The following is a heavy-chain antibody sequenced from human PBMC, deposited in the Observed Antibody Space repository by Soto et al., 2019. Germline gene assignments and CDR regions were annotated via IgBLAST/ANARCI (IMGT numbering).Heavy chain of an antibody. J-gene: IGHJ3*02. CDR2: IYYSGTT. V-gene: IGHV4-28*03. CDR1: GYSISSSNW. D-gene: IGHD2-2*02. Sequence: ASETLSLTCAVAGYSISSSNWWGWIRQPPGKGLEWIGYIYYSGTTYYNPSLKSRVTMSVDTSKNQFSLKLTSVTAVDTAVYYCARDIVVIPTARPNDAFDIWGHGTMVTVSS. CDR3: ARDIVVIPTARPNDAFDI.